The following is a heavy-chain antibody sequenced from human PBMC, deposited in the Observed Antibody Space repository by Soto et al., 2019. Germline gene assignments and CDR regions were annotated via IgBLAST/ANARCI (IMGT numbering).Heavy chain of an antibody. Sequence: QVQLVQSGAEVKKPGSSVKVSCKASGGTFSSYAISWVRQAPGQGLEWMGGIIPIFGTANYAQKFQGRVTITADESTSTAYMELSSLISEDTAVYYCARDRVDTAMVPFDYWGQGTLVTVSS. CDR2: IIPIFGTA. V-gene: IGHV1-69*01. CDR3: ARDRVDTAMVPFDY. J-gene: IGHJ4*02. D-gene: IGHD5-18*01. CDR1: GGTFSSYA.